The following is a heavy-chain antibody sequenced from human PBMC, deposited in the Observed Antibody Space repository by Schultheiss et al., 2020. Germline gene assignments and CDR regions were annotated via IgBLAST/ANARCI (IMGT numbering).Heavy chain of an antibody. CDR3: TRAGHFTAPTQLDH. V-gene: IGHV3-48*04. Sequence: GGSLRLSCAASGFSFSSYGMNWVRQAPGKGLEWLSYISSTGLTIYYADSVKGRFTISRDNAKNSLYLQMNSLRPEDTALYYCTRAGHFTAPTQLDHWGQGVLVTVSS. D-gene: IGHD1-1*01. CDR1: GFSFSSYG. CDR2: ISSTGLTI. J-gene: IGHJ4*02.